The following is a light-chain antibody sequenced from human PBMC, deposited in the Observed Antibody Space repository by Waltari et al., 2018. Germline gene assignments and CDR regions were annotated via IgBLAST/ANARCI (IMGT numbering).Light chain of an antibody. Sequence: IVMTQSPDSLAVSLGESAPINCKSSQSVLYNSNNKNYLAWYQQKPGQPPQLLIYWASTRESGVPDRFSGSGSGTDFTLTISSLQAEDVAVYYCQQYYSTITFGQGTRLEIK. V-gene: IGKV4-1*01. CDR2: WAS. J-gene: IGKJ5*01. CDR1: QSVLYNSNNKNY. CDR3: QQYYSTIT.